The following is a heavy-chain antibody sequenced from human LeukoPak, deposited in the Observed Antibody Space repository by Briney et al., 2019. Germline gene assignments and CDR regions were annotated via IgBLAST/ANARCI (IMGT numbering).Heavy chain of an antibody. V-gene: IGHV1-2*02. D-gene: IGHD6-19*01. CDR3: AAWGGQWLIRGDDVFDV. J-gene: IGHJ3*01. CDR2: INPNSGGT. CDR1: GYTFTGYY. Sequence: VASVKVSCKASGYTFTGYYMHWVRQAPGQGLEWMGWINPNSGGTNYAQMFQGRVTLTTDTSISAAYMVVTRLTSDDTAMYYCAAWGGQWLIRGDDVFDVWGQGTMVTVSS.